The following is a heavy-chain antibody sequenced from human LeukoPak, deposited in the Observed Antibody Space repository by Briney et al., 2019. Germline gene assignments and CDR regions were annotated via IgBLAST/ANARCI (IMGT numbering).Heavy chain of an antibody. D-gene: IGHD3-16*01. Sequence: GGSLRLSCAASGFTFSSYWMSWVRQAPGKGQEWVANIKQDGSEKYYVDSVKGRFTISRDNAKNSLYLQMNSLRAEDTAVYYCAGTPRGCDYVWGSYRVYFDYWGQGTLVTVSS. CDR2: IKQDGSEK. CDR1: GFTFSSYW. V-gene: IGHV3-7*01. CDR3: AGTPRGCDYVWGSYRVYFDY. J-gene: IGHJ4*02.